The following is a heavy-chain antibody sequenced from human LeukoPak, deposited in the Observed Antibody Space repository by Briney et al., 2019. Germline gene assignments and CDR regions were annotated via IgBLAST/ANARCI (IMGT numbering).Heavy chain of an antibody. J-gene: IGHJ3*02. CDR2: INVQHGNA. V-gene: IGHV1-18*01. Sequence: ASVKVSCKASGYSFTNYPITWVRQAPGQGLEWLGWINVQHGNANYAQNLQGRVTMTTDTSTSTAYMEVRSLRSDDTAVYYCARGRSRTDVVVISNDAFDIWGPGTMVTVSS. CDR3: ARGRSRTDVVVISNDAFDI. D-gene: IGHD3-22*01. CDR1: GYSFTNYP.